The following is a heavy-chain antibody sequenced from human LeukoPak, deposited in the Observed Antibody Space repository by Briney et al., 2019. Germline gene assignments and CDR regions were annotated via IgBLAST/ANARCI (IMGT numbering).Heavy chain of an antibody. CDR2: INPNSGGT. CDR1: RYTFTGYY. J-gene: IGHJ3*02. CDR3: ARGQIAVAGSAFDI. V-gene: IGHV1-2*04. D-gene: IGHD6-19*01. Sequence: GASVKVSCKASRYTFTGYYMHWVRQAPGQGLEWMGWINPNSGGTNYAQKFQGWVTMTRDTSISTAYMELSRLRSDDTAVYYCARGQIAVAGSAFDIWGQGTMVTVSS.